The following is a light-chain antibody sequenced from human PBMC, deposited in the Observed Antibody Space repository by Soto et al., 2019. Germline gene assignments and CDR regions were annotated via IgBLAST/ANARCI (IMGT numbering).Light chain of an antibody. CDR3: CSYASSSTFSDV. V-gene: IGLV2-23*02. Sequence: QSVLTQPASVSGSPGQSITISCTGTSSDVGSYNLVSWYQQHPGKAPKLMIYEVSKRPSGVSNRFSGSKSGNTASLTISGLQAEDEADYYCCSYASSSTFSDVFGTGTKGTVL. CDR2: EVS. CDR1: SSDVGSYNL. J-gene: IGLJ1*01.